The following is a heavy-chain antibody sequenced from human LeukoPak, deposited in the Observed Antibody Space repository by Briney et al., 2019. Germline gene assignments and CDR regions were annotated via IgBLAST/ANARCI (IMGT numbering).Heavy chain of an antibody. CDR3: ATARRGAEGGGCFDY. CDR2: ASYYVGKQ. J-gene: IGHJ4*02. V-gene: IGHV3-23*01. CDR1: GFTFSDYA. Sequence: GGSLRLSCAASGFTFSDYAMSWVRQAPGKGLEWVSTASYYVGKQYHADSVRGWFTVSRDNSRNSVSLQMSSLRVEDTGIYYCATARRGAEGGGCFDYWGQGTLVTVSS. D-gene: IGHD6-19*01.